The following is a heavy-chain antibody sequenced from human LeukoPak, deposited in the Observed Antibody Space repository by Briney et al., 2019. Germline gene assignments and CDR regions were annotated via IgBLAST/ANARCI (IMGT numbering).Heavy chain of an antibody. CDR2: IYYSGST. D-gene: IGHD2-2*01. CDR1: GGSISSYY. Sequence: SETLSLTCTVSGGSISSYYWSWIRQPPGKGLEWIGYIYYSGSTNYNPSLKSRVTISVDTSKNQFSLKLSSVTAADTAVYYCARLSCSSTRCAPFDPWGQGTLVTVSS. J-gene: IGHJ5*02. CDR3: ARLSCSSTRCAPFDP. V-gene: IGHV4-59*08.